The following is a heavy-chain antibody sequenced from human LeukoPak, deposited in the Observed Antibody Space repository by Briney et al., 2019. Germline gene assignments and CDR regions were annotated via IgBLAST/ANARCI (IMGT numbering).Heavy chain of an antibody. V-gene: IGHV3-21*01. CDR2: ISSTSSYI. J-gene: IGHJ4*02. D-gene: IGHD2-21*02. CDR1: GFTFSTYS. CDR3: ARDSPGGDSSIDY. Sequence: GGSLRLSCAASGFTFSTYSLNWVRQAPGKGLEWVSSISSTSSYIYYADSVKGRFTISRDNTKNSLYLQVNSLRAEDTAVYYCARDSPGGDSSIDYWGQGTLVTVSS.